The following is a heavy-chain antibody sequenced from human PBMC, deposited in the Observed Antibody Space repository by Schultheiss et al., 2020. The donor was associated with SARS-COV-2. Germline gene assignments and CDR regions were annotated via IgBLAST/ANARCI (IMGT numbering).Heavy chain of an antibody. CDR3: ARDRVLGYDFPVDV. V-gene: IGHV1-3*01. Sequence: ASVKVSCKASGYTFTGYYMHWVRQAPGQRLEWMGWINAGNGNTKYSQKFQGRVTITRDTSASTAYMELSSLRSEDTAVYYCARDRVLGYDFPVDVWGQGTTVTVSS. CDR1: GYTFTGYY. CDR2: INAGNGNT. D-gene: IGHD3-3*01. J-gene: IGHJ6*02.